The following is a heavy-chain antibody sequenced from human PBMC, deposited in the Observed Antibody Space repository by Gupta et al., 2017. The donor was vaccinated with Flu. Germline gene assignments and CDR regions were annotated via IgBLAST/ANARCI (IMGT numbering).Heavy chain of an antibody. CDR2: VYYNGSSK. D-gene: IGHD3-16*01. J-gene: IGHJ4*02. CDR1: GFTFSTYG. CDR3: ARGWGAIVIISSLDY. V-gene: IGHV3-33*01. Sequence: QVQLVESGGGVVQPEGSLRLSCAASGFTFSTYGMHWVRQAPGKGLEWVAVVYYNGSSKYYADSVKGRFTISRDNSKNTLYLQMNSLRAEDTAVYYCARGWGAIVIISSLDYWGQGTLVTVSS.